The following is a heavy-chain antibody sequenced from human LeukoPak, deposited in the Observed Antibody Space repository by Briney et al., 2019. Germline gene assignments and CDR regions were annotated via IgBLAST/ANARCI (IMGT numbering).Heavy chain of an antibody. J-gene: IGHJ4*02. CDR3: AKKDYAGFH. V-gene: IGHV3-23*01. CDR2: VGAGSSNT. CDR1: GFIFSSYA. Sequence: GGSLRLSCAASGFIFSSYAMSWVRQAPGKGLEWVSSVGAGSSNTYYADSVKGRFTISRDNSRNTLYLQMNSLRAEDTALYFCAKKDYAGFHWGRGTLATVSS. D-gene: IGHD4-17*01.